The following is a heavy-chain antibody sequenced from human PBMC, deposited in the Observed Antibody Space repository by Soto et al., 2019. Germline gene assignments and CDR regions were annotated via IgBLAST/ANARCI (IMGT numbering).Heavy chain of an antibody. D-gene: IGHD1-1*01. Sequence: SVKGSCKASGGTFSDSTINWVRQAPGQRLEWMGGIIPIFDTANYAEKFQGRVTITADESTSTSFMEVSSLRSEDTAVYYCARNGTLTGYSYGMDVWGQGTMVTVSS. CDR1: GGTFSDST. CDR3: ARNGTLTGYSYGMDV. V-gene: IGHV1-69*13. J-gene: IGHJ6*02. CDR2: IIPIFDTA.